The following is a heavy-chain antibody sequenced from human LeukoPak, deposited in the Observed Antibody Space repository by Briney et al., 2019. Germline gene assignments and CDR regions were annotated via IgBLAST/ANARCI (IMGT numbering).Heavy chain of an antibody. J-gene: IGHJ5*02. CDR3: AREQPIHIGWFDP. CDR1: GGSISSGDYY. Sequence: KPPQTLSLTCTVSGGSISSGDYYWSWIRQPPGKGLEWIGYIYYSGSTNYNPSLKSRVTISVDTSKNQFSLKLSSVTAADTAVYYCAREQPIHIGWFDPWGQGTLVTVSS. CDR2: IYYSGST. D-gene: IGHD5-12*01. V-gene: IGHV4-61*08.